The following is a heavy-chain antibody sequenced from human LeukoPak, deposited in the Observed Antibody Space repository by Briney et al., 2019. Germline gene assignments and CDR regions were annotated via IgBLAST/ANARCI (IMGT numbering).Heavy chain of an antibody. CDR3: AKGGCKVQDY. CDR2: ISSDGSST. D-gene: IGHD2/OR15-2a*01. CDR1: GITFSNYW. Sequence: GGSLRLSCAASGITFSNYWMHWVRHAPGKGLVWVSRISSDGSSTNYADSVKGRFTISRDNAKNTLYLQMNSLRAEDTAVYYCAKGGCKVQDYRGQGTLVTVSS. J-gene: IGHJ4*02. V-gene: IGHV3-74*01.